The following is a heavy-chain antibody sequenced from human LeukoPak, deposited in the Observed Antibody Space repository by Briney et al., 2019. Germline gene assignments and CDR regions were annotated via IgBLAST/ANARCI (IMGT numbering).Heavy chain of an antibody. CDR2: IYPGDSDT. V-gene: IGHV5-51*01. J-gene: IGHJ4*02. D-gene: IGHD6-19*01. Sequence: GESLKISCKGSGYSFTNYWIGWVRQMPGKGLEWMGIIYPGDSDTRHSPSFRGQVTISADKSISTAYLQWSSLKASDTAMYYCARHQYISGWHGYDYWGQGTLVTVSS. CDR3: ARHQYISGWHGYDY. CDR1: GYSFTNYW.